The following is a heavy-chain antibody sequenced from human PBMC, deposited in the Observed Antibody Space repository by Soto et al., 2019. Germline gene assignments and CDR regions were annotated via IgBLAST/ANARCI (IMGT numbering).Heavy chain of an antibody. Sequence: EVQLVESGGGVLRPGGSLRLSCAASGFTFDDYGMSWARQPPGKGLEWVSGVNWNGGSTGYADSVKGRFTISRDNAKNSLYLQMNSLRAEDTAFYYCVRGASLNFDYWGQGPLVTVSS. CDR2: VNWNGGST. CDR1: GFTFDDYG. D-gene: IGHD1-26*01. CDR3: VRGASLNFDY. J-gene: IGHJ4*02. V-gene: IGHV3-20*04.